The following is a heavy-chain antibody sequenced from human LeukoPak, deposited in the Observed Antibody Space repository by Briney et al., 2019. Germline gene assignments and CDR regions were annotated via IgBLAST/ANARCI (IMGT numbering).Heavy chain of an antibody. CDR3: ARVATGAKPFDP. Sequence: SETLSLTCTVSGASVSNYYRSWIRQPPEKELEWIGYVSNSGSTDYHPSLKSRVTISVDTSRNLFSLKLSSVTAADTAVYYCARVATGAKPFDPWGQGTLVTVSS. CDR2: VSNSGST. CDR1: GASVSNYY. V-gene: IGHV4-59*02. J-gene: IGHJ5*02. D-gene: IGHD1-7*01.